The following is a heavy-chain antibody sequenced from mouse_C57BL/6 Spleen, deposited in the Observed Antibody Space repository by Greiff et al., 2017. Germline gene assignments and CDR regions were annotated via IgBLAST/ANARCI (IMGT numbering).Heavy chain of an antibody. CDR2: IYPGDGDT. Sequence: LVESGPELVKPGASVKISCKASGYAFSSSWMNWVKQRPGKGLEWIGRIYPGDGDTNYNGKFKGKATLTADKSSSTAYMQLSSLTSEDSAVYFCARSYYDYVFDYWGQGTTLTVSS. V-gene: IGHV1-82*01. J-gene: IGHJ2*01. CDR3: ARSYYDYVFDY. CDR1: GYAFSSSW. D-gene: IGHD2-4*01.